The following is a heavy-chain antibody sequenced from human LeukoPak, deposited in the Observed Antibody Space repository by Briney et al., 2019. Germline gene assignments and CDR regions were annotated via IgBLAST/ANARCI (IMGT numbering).Heavy chain of an antibody. CDR3: ARDLSTPLGGYYMSGFDY. Sequence: PGGCMSLFCVPAGFTFSSYWMSWVRQAAGKGREWVANIKQAGSEKHYVYSVKGRFTISRDNAKNSLYLQMNSLRAEDTAVYSCARDLSTPLGGYYMSGFDYWGQGTLVTVSS. CDR1: GFTFSSYW. V-gene: IGHV3-7*01. J-gene: IGHJ4*02. D-gene: IGHD3-3*01. CDR2: IKQAGSEK.